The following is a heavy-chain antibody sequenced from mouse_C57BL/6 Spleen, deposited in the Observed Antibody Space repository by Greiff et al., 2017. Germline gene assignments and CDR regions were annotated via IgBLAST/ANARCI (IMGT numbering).Heavy chain of an antibody. V-gene: IGHV3-6*01. J-gene: IGHJ3*01. CDR3: ASTIGGAFAY. CDR1: GYSITSGYY. Sequence: ESGPGLVKPSQSLSLTCSVTGYSITSGYYWNWIRQFPGNKLEWMGYISYDGSNNYNPSLKNRISITRDTSKNQFFLKLNSVTTEDTATYYCASTIGGAFAYWGQGTLVTVSA. CDR2: ISYDGSN. D-gene: IGHD2-14*01.